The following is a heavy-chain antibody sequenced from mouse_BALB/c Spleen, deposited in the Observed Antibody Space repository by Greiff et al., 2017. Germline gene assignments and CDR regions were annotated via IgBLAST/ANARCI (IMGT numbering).Heavy chain of an antibody. CDR2: ISYSGST. D-gene: IGHD2-10*02. CDR1: GYSITSDYA. V-gene: IGHV3-2*02. CDR3: ARKYGNYGGFAY. J-gene: IGHJ3*01. Sequence: VQLQQSGPGLVKPSQSLSLTCTVTGYSITSDYAWNWIRQFPGNKLEWMGYISYSGSTSYNPSLKSRISITRDTSKNQFFLQLNSVTTEDTATYYCARKYGNYGGFAYWGQGTLVTVSA.